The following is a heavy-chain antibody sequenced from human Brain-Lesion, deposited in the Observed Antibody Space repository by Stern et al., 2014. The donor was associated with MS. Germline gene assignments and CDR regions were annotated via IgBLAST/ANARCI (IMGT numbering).Heavy chain of an antibody. CDR3: AKLWLGELPESPFDY. CDR1: GGSISSSSYY. CDR2: IYYRGSN. J-gene: IGHJ4*02. D-gene: IGHD3-10*01. Sequence: VQLVESGPGLVKPSETLSLTCTVSGGSISSSSYYWGWIRQPPGKGLEWIGSIYYRGSNYYNPSLKSRVTISMDTSKNQFSLRLSSVTAADTAVYFCAKLWLGELPESPFDYWGQGTLVTVSS. V-gene: IGHV4-39*01.